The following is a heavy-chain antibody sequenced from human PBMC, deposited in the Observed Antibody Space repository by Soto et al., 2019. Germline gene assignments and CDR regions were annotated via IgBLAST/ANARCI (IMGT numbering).Heavy chain of an antibody. J-gene: IGHJ6*02. CDR3: ARMVNSGSYYYGMDV. CDR2: IYYSGST. D-gene: IGHD1-26*01. V-gene: IGHV4-61*05. Sequence: PSETLSLTCTVSGGSISTSTFFWTWIRQPQGKGLEWIGYIYYSGSTNYNPSLKSRVTISVDTSKNQFSLKLSSVTAADTAVYYCARMVNSGSYYYGMDVWGQGTTVTVSS. CDR1: GGSISTSTFF.